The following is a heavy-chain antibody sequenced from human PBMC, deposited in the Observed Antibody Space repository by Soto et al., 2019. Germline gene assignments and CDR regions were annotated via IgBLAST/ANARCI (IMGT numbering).Heavy chain of an antibody. CDR2: LYYSGST. V-gene: IGHV4-59*01. CDR1: GGSINSYY. J-gene: IGHJ6*03. Sequence: SETLSLTCTVSGGSINSYYWSWIRQPPGKGLEWIGYLYYSGSTNYNPSLKSRVTISVDTSKFQFSLKLSSVTAADTAVYYCARGHCSGGSCYEGGSRYSYYYMDVWGKGTTVTVSS. CDR3: ARGHCSGGSCYEGGSRYSYYYMDV. D-gene: IGHD2-15*01.